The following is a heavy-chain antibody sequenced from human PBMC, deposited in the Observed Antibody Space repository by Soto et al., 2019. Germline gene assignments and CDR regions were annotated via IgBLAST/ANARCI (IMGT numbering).Heavy chain of an antibody. CDR2: IYWNDDK. CDR1: GFSLSTSGEG. V-gene: IGHV2-5*01. D-gene: IGHD3-22*01. CDR3: ETHKWLLTPDY. J-gene: IGHJ4*02. Sequence: SCPTLVNPTQTLTLTCTFSGFSLSTSGEGVGWIRQPPGKALEWLALIYWNDDKRYSPSLKSRLTITKDTSKNQVVLTMTNMDPLDTATYSFETHKWLLTPDYWGQGTLVTVSS.